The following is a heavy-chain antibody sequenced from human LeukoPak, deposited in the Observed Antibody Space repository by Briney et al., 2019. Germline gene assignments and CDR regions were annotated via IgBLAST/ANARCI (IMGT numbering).Heavy chain of an antibody. CDR2: IIPIFGTA. V-gene: IGHV1-69*13. Sequence: GASVKVSCKASGGTFSSYAISWVRQAPGQGLEWMGGIIPIFGTANYVQKFQGRVTITADESTSTAYMDLSSLRSEDTAVYYCARGYCSSTSCYRLSWFDPWGQGTLVTVSS. CDR1: GGTFSSYA. J-gene: IGHJ5*02. CDR3: ARGYCSSTSCYRLSWFDP. D-gene: IGHD2-2*02.